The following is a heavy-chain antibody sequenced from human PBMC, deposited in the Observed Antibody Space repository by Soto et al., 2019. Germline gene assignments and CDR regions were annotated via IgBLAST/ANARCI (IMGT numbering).Heavy chain of an antibody. Sequence: PSETLSLICTVIGGSIRSPNFSWRWIRQHPGKGPEWIGNIYYNGTTTYSPSLESRLTISLDPSKNQFSLTLKSVTAADTAVYYCARERGDYVEAYFDYWGQGTLVTVSS. CDR3: ARERGDYVEAYFDY. J-gene: IGHJ4*02. D-gene: IGHD4-17*01. CDR2: IYYNGTT. CDR1: GGSIRSPNFS. V-gene: IGHV4-31*03.